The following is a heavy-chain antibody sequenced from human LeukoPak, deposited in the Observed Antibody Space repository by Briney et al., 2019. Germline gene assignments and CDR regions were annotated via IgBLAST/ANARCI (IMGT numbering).Heavy chain of an antibody. J-gene: IGHJ6*02. Sequence: SETLSLTCAVYGGSFSGYYWSWIRQPPGKGLEWIGEINHSGSTNYNPSLRSRVTISVDTSKNQFSLKLSSVTAADTAVYYCARSDTYYYDSRYYYYYGMDVWGQGTTVTVSS. CDR3: ARSDTYYYDSRYYYYYGMDV. V-gene: IGHV4-34*01. CDR1: GGSFSGYY. D-gene: IGHD3-22*01. CDR2: INHSGST.